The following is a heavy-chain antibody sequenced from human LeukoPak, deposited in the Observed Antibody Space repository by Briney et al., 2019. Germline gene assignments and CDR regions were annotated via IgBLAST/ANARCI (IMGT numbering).Heavy chain of an antibody. J-gene: IGHJ6*03. CDR3: AKSRWPQSSAPYPEDYYYYRAV. CDR1: GFTFSSYT. CDR2: IGTSTTTI. V-gene: IGHV3-48*01. Sequence: QSGGSLRLSCAASGFTFSSYTMNWVRQPPGKGLEWVSNIGTSTTTIYYADSVKGRFTISRDNSKNTLYLQMNSLRAEDTAVYYGAKSRWPQSSAPYPEDYYYYRAVGGKGPTVPVSS. D-gene: IGHD4-23*01.